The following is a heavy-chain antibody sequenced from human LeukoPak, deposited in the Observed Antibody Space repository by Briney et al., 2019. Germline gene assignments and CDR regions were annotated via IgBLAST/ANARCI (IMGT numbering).Heavy chain of an antibody. J-gene: IGHJ3*02. D-gene: IGHD3-10*01. V-gene: IGHV4-61*02. CDR3: ARVPSIWFGEFDAFDI. Sequence: PSQTLSLTCTVSGGSISSGSYYWSWIRQPAGKGLEWIGRIYTSGSTNYNPSLKSRVTISVDTSKNQFSLKLSSVTAADTAVYYCARVPSIWFGEFDAFDIWGQGTMVTVSS. CDR2: IYTSGST. CDR1: GGSISSGSYY.